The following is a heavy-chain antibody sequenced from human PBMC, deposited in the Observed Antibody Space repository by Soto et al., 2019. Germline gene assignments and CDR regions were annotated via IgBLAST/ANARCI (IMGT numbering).Heavy chain of an antibody. CDR1: GFTFSSYA. D-gene: IGHD7-27*01. J-gene: IGHJ4*02. V-gene: IGHV3-30-3*01. CDR2: ISYDGSNK. Sequence: GGSLRLSCPASGFTFSSYAMHWVRQAPGKGLEWVAVISYDGSNKYYADSVKGRFTISRDNSKNTLYLQMNSLRAEDTAVYYCARDPNWVYYFDYWGQGTLVTAPQ. CDR3: ARDPNWVYYFDY.